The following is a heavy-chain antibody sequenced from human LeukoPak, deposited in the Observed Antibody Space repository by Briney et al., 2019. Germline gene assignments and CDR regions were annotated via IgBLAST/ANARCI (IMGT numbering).Heavy chain of an antibody. CDR2: IYWDDEK. CDR1: GFSLSTSGVG. D-gene: IGHD2-21*02. V-gene: IGHV2-5*02. J-gene: IGHJ4*02. CDR3: AHSVCGGDCYWADY. Sequence: SGPTLVNPTHTLTLTCNFSGFSLSTSGVGVGWIRQPPGQALEWLGIIYWDDEKRYSPSLKSRLTITKDTSNNQVVLTMTNMDPVDTARYFCAHSVCGGDCYWADYWGQGTLVTVSS.